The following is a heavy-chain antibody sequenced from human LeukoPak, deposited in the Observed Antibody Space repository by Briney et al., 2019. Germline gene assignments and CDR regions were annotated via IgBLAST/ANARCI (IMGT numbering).Heavy chain of an antibody. CDR2: IYYSVST. CDR3: ARVPLVAAAVDY. J-gene: IGHJ4*02. Sequence: PSETLSLTCTVSGGSISSGDYYWSWIRHPPGKGLEGIGYIYYSVSTYYNPSLKSQVTISVDTSKNQCSLKLSSVTAADTAVYYCARVPLVAAAVDYWGQGTLVTVSS. V-gene: IGHV4-30-4*01. D-gene: IGHD6-13*01. CDR1: GGSISSGDYY.